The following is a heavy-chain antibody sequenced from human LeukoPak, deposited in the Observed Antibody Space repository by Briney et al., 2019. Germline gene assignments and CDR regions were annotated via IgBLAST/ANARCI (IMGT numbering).Heavy chain of an antibody. CDR3: ASSFLRLTVGGFDI. Sequence: GGSLRLSCAASGFSFSNYWMSWVRQVPGKGLEWVARIKQDGSEKYYVDSVKGRFTISRDNAKNSLYLQVNSLRAEDTAVYYCASSFLRLTVGGFDIWGQGTMVTVSS. V-gene: IGHV3-7*01. J-gene: IGHJ3*02. D-gene: IGHD4-23*01. CDR2: IKQDGSEK. CDR1: GFSFSNYW.